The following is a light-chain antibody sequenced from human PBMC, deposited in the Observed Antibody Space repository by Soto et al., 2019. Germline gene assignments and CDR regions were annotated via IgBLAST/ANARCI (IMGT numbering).Light chain of an antibody. J-gene: IGKJ2*01. CDR2: AAS. CDR1: QSISSY. Sequence: DIQMTQSPSSLSASVGDRVTITCRASQSISSYLNWYQQKPGKAAKLLIYAASSLQSGVPSRFSGSGAGTDFTLTISSLQPEDFATYYCQQSYSTPLYTFGQGTSLEL. CDR3: QQSYSTPLYT. V-gene: IGKV1-39*01.